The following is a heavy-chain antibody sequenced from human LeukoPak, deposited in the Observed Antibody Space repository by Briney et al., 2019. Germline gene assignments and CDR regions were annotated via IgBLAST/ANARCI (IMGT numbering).Heavy chain of an antibody. CDR3: ARGRRIYPPSHDAFDI. J-gene: IGHJ3*02. Sequence: ASVKVSCKTSQYTFTGYYMHWVRQAPGQGLEWMGRINPNSGGTDYAQKFQGRVTMTRDTSISTAYMELSRLRSDDTAVYYCARGRRIYPPSHDAFDIWGQGTMVTVSS. D-gene: IGHD2-15*01. V-gene: IGHV1-2*06. CDR1: QYTFTGYY. CDR2: INPNSGGT.